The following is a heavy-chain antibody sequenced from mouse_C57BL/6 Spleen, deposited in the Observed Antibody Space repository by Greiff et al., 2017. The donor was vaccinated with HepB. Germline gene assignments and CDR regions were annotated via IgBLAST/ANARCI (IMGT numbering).Heavy chain of an antibody. CDR1: GFTFSSYA. J-gene: IGHJ1*03. Sequence: EVKLQESGGGLVKPGGSLKLSCAASGFTFSSYAMSWVRQTPEKRLEWVATISDGGSYTYYPDNVKGRFTISRDNAKNNLYLQMSHLKSEDTAMYYCARDVSNLWYFDVWGTGTTVTVSS. D-gene: IGHD2-5*01. CDR2: ISDGGSYT. V-gene: IGHV5-4*01. CDR3: ARDVSNLWYFDV.